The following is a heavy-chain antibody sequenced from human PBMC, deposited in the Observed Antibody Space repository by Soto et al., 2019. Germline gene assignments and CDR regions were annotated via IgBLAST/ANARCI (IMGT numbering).Heavy chain of an antibody. CDR2: IHHSGST. CDR1: GGSISSGGYY. CDR3: VSGVLS. Sequence: QVQLQESGPGLVKASQTLSLTCNVSGGSISSGGYYWTWIRQHPGKGLEWIGNIHHSGSTFYNPSLXGXXSISVDTSKNQFSLKLSSVTAADTAVYFCVSGVLSWGQGTLVTVSS. D-gene: IGHD3-10*01. J-gene: IGHJ1*01. V-gene: IGHV4-31*03.